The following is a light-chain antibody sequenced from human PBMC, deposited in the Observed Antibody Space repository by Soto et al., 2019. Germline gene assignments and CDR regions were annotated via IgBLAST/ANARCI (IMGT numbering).Light chain of an antibody. J-gene: IGKJ2*01. CDR1: QSISVH. Sequence: DIQMTQTPSSLSASVGDTVTITCRASQSISVHLNWYQQKPGKVPKLLIYAASNLQSGVPLRFSGSGSETDFALTISSLQPEDFATYYCQQSYIPPYPFGQGTKLEIK. CDR3: QQSYIPPYP. V-gene: IGKV1-39*01. CDR2: AAS.